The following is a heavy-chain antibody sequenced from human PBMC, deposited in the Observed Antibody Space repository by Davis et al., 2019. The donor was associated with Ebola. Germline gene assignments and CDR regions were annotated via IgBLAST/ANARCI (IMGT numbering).Heavy chain of an antibody. CDR1: GLTFSNSW. J-gene: IGHJ4*02. D-gene: IGHD5-18*01. CDR3: AKDGGGYSYGPFDY. Sequence: GESLKISCTASGLTFSNSWMSWVRQAPGKGLEWVANINQDGSVTNYVDSVKGRFTISRENAKNSLYLQMNSLRAEDTALYYCAKDGGGYSYGPFDYWGQGTLVTVSS. V-gene: IGHV3-7*03. CDR2: INQDGSVT.